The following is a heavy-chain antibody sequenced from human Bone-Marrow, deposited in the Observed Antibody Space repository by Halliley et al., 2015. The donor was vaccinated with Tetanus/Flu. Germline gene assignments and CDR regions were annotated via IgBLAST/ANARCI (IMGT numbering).Heavy chain of an antibody. Sequence: SLRLSCAASGFTFSIYSMTWVRQAPGKGLEWVSSISSSSTYTYYADSMKGRFTISRDNAKNSLYLQMNSLRAEDTAVYYCARELCTSTSCYSFYSYGLDVWGQGTTVTVSS. J-gene: IGHJ6*02. D-gene: IGHD2-2*01. CDR1: GFTFSIYS. V-gene: IGHV3-21*01. CDR2: ISSSSTYT. CDR3: ARELCTSTSCYSFYSYGLDV.